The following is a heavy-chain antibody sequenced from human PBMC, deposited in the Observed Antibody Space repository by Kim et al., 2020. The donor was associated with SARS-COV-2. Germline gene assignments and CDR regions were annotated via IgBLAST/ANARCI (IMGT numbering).Heavy chain of an antibody. CDR2: IDRSGRST. CDR1: GLTFSSYA. Sequence: GGSLRLSCAASGLTFSSYAMSWVRQAPGKGLEWVSAIDRSGRSTYVADSVKGRFTISRDNSKNTLYLQMNGLRVEDTAVYYCVKDDGCVGDCSKYWGQGTLVTVSS. V-gene: IGHV3-23*01. CDR3: VKDDGCVGDCSKY. D-gene: IGHD2-21*02. J-gene: IGHJ4*02.